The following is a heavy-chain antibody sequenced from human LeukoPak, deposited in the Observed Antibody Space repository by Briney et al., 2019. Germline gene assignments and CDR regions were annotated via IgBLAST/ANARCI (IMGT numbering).Heavy chain of an antibody. V-gene: IGHV3-23*01. Sequence: GGSLRLSCAASGFTFSSYAMTWVRQAPGKGLEWVSRIRGSGGNTYYADSVKGRFTISRDTSKNTLYLQMSSLRAEDTGLYYCANPLISGYYVGVFYDSWGQGTLVTVCS. J-gene: IGHJ4*02. D-gene: IGHD5-12*01. CDR3: ANPLISGYYVGVFYDS. CDR2: IRGSGGNT. CDR1: GFTFSSYA.